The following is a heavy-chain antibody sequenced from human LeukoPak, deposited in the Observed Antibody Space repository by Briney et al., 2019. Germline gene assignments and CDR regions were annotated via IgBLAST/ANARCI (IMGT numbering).Heavy chain of an antibody. CDR1: GFSLNGYW. CDR3: ATHWRGR. D-gene: IGHD1-1*01. V-gene: IGHV3-7*03. CDR2: IKEDGSRR. J-gene: IGHJ4*02. Sequence: GGSLRLSCAASGFSLNGYWMSWVRQAPGKGPEWVANIKEDGSRRYYSESVRGRFTISRDNSENSLYLQMNSLRAEDTAVYYCATHWRGRWGQGTLVTVSS.